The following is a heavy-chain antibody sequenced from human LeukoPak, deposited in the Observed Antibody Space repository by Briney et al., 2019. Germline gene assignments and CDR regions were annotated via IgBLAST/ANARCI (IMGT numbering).Heavy chain of an antibody. CDR3: ARLAIRPYNWFDP. D-gene: IGHD2-2*02. CDR1: GGSSRSGDYF. J-gene: IGHJ5*02. Sequence: SETLSLTCAVSGGSSRSGDYFWSWIRQPPGKGLEWIGHIHYSGSINYNPSLKSRVTISVDTSKNQFSLKLSSVTAADTAVYYCARLAIRPYNWFDPWGQGTLVTVSS. CDR2: IHYSGSI. V-gene: IGHV4-30-4*01.